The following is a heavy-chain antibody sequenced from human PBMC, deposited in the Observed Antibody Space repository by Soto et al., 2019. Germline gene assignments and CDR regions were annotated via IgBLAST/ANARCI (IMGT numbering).Heavy chain of an antibody. CDR2: ISYDGSNK. V-gene: IGHV3-30-3*01. J-gene: IGHJ6*02. D-gene: IGHD3-9*01. CDR3: ARDFLYDILTGYYSVYYYYGMDV. CDR1: GFPFSSYA. Sequence: GGSLRLSCAASGFPFSSYAMHWVRQAPGKGLEWVAVISYDGSNKYYADSVKGRFTISRDNSKNTLYLQMNSLRAEDTAVYYCARDFLYDILTGYYSVYYYYGMDVWGQGTTVTVSS.